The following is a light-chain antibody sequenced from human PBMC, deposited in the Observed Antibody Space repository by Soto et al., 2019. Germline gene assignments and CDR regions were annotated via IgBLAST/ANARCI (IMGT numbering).Light chain of an antibody. CDR2: SAS. V-gene: IGKV3-15*01. J-gene: IGKJ2*01. CDR3: RQYDDGYT. CDR1: QGVKNN. Sequence: IMTQYPATLSVSPGERVTLSCRDSQGVKNNLAWNQQKPGQPPRLLIYSASSRANRVSGRFSGSGAGTDFKLTISSLHSEDLAIFYCRQYDDGYTFGQGNKLYIK.